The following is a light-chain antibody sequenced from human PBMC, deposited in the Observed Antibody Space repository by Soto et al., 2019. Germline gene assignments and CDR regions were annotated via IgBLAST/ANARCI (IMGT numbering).Light chain of an antibody. V-gene: IGKV1-12*02. CDR1: QGISSW. J-gene: IGKJ1*01. Sequence: DIQMTQSPSSVSASVGDRVTITCRASQGISSWLAWSQQKPGKAPKLLIYAASSLQSGVPSRFSGSGSGTDFTPTISSLQPEDFATYYCQQANSFPWTFGQGTKVETK. CDR2: AAS. CDR3: QQANSFPWT.